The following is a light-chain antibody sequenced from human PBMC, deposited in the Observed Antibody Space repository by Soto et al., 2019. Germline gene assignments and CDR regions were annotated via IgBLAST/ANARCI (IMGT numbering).Light chain of an antibody. CDR3: QQYHSYPVT. Sequence: DIEMTQSPSSLSASIGDRVTITCRASQVISNHLAWFQQKPGKAPKSLIYGASSLQSGAPSKFSGSGSGADFTLTISSLQSEDFATYYFQQYHSYPVTFGGGTTVDIK. CDR2: GAS. V-gene: IGKV1-16*02. CDR1: QVISNH. J-gene: IGKJ4*01.